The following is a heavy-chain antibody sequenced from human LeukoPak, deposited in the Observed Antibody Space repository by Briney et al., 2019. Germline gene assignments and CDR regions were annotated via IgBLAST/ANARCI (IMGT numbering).Heavy chain of an antibody. Sequence: KPGGSLRLSCAASGFTFSSYSMNWARQAPGKGLEWVSSISSSSSYIYYADSVKGRFTISRDNAKNSLYLQMNSLRAEDTAVYYCARDLFAGKTNYYYGMDVWGQGTTVTVSS. CDR1: GFTFSSYS. V-gene: IGHV3-21*01. D-gene: IGHD1-14*01. J-gene: IGHJ6*02. CDR2: ISSSSSYI. CDR3: ARDLFAGKTNYYYGMDV.